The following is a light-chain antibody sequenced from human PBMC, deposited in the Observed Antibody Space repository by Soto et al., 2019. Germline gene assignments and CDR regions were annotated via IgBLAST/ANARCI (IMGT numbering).Light chain of an antibody. CDR1: SSNLGAGYD. Sequence: QSVLTQPPSVSGAPGQRVTISCTGNSSNLGAGYDVHWYQQLPGAAPKLVIFGNRNRPSGVPDRFSGSKSGNTASLTISGLQAEDEADYYCCSYVGGYSYVFGIGTKLTVL. CDR3: CSYVGGYSYV. CDR2: GNR. J-gene: IGLJ1*01. V-gene: IGLV1-40*01.